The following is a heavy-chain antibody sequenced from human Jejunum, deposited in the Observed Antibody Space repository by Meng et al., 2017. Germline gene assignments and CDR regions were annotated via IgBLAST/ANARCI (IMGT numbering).Heavy chain of an antibody. Sequence: SETLSLTCTVSGDSISSGSYYWSWIRQPAGKGLEWIGRIYTNENTHYNPSLKSRVIISVDTSQNQFSLRLSSVTAADTAVYYCARSSGSSRGFHIWGQGTMVTVSS. J-gene: IGHJ3*02. D-gene: IGHD2-15*01. CDR1: GDSISSGSYY. CDR3: ARSSGSSRGFHI. CDR2: IYTNENT. V-gene: IGHV4-61*02.